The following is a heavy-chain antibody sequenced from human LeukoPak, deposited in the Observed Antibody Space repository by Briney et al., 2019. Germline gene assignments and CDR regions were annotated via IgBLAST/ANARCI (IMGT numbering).Heavy chain of an antibody. CDR3: AKDFGYYDSSGADY. V-gene: IGHV3-30*02. J-gene: IGHJ4*02. Sequence: GSLRLSCAASGFTFSSYGMHWVRQAPGKGLEWVAFIRYDGSNKYYADSVKGRFTISRDNSKNTLYLQMNSLRAEDTAVYYCAKDFGYYDSSGADYWGQGTLVTVSS. D-gene: IGHD3-22*01. CDR1: GFTFSSYG. CDR2: IRYDGSNK.